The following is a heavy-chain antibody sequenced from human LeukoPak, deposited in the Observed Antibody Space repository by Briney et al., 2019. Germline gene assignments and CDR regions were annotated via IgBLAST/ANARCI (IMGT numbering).Heavy chain of an antibody. J-gene: IGHJ4*02. Sequence: PGGSLRLSCAASGFTFSSYGMRWVRQAPGKGLEWVAVIWYDGSNKYYADSVKGRFTISRDSSKNTLYLQMNSLRAEDTAVYYCAKMVDTAMVIDYWGQGTLVTVSS. CDR2: IWYDGSNK. CDR3: AKMVDTAMVIDY. CDR1: GFTFSSYG. D-gene: IGHD5-18*01. V-gene: IGHV3-33*06.